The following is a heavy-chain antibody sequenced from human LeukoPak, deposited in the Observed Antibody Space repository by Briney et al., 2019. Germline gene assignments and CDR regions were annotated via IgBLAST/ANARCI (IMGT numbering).Heavy chain of an antibody. D-gene: IGHD3-22*01. CDR1: GGSISSYY. Sequence: SETLSLTCTVSGGSISSYYWSWIRQPPGKGLEWIGYIFHSGSTNYNPSLKSRVTISVDTSKNQFSLKLSSVTAADTAVYYCARRGSVSSGALVWGQGTLVTVSS. CDR3: ARRGSVSSGALV. V-gene: IGHV4-59*08. CDR2: IFHSGST. J-gene: IGHJ4*02.